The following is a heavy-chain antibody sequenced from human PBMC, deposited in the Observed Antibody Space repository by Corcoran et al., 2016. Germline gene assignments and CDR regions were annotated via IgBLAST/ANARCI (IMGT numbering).Heavy chain of an antibody. V-gene: IGHV3-33*01. CDR2: IWYDGSNK. J-gene: IGHJ6*02. D-gene: IGHD6-6*01. CDR1: GFTFSSSG. Sequence: QVQLVESGGGVVQPGRSLRLSCAASGFTFSSSGMHWVRQAPGKGLEWVAVIWYDGSNKYYAYSVKGRVTISRDNSKNTLYLQMNSLRAEDTAVYYCARDYSSSSLDYYYGMDVWGQGTTVTVSS. CDR3: ARDYSSSSLDYYYGMDV.